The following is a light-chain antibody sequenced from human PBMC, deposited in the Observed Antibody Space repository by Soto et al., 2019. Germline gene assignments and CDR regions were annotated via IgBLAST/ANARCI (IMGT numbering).Light chain of an antibody. CDR1: SSDDRY. V-gene: IGLV2-14*01. CDR2: KAT. Sequence: QSALTQPASVSGSPGQSITISCTGTSSDDRYVSWYQQHPGKAPKLMISKATNRPSGVSDRFSGSKSGNTASLTISGLQADDEADYYCTSYTDSRFWVFGGGTKVTVL. CDR3: TSYTDSRFWV. J-gene: IGLJ3*02.